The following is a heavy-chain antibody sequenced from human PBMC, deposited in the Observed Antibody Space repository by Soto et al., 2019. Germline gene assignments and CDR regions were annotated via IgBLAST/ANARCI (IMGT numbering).Heavy chain of an antibody. CDR3: AMSIVVVTALDY. CDR1: GYTFTSYA. D-gene: IGHD2-21*02. Sequence: QVQLVQSGAEEKKPGASVKVSCKASGYTFTSYAMHWVRQAPGQRLEWMGWINAGNGNTKYSQKFQGRVTITRDTSASTAYVELISLRSEDTAVYYCAMSIVVVTALDYWGQGPLVTVSS. V-gene: IGHV1-3*05. CDR2: INAGNGNT. J-gene: IGHJ4*02.